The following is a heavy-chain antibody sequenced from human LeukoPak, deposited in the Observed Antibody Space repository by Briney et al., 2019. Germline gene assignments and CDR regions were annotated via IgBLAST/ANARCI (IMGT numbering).Heavy chain of an antibody. J-gene: IGHJ4*02. D-gene: IGHD3-22*01. CDR1: GITFSNYW. Sequence: GGSLRLSCATSGITFSNYWMHWVRQAPGKGLEWVSSISSSSSYIYYADSVKGRFTISRDNAKNSLYLQMNSLRAEDTAVYYCARDHGTTRYYYDSSGQMRGYWGQGTLVTVSS. CDR3: ARDHGTTRYYYDSSGQMRGY. V-gene: IGHV3-21*01. CDR2: ISSSSSYI.